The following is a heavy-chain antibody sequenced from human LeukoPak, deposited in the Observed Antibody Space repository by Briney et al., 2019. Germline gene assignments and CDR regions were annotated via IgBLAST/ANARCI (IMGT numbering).Heavy chain of an antibody. CDR3: ARVGNPLVTVFAWFDP. CDR2: IFYSGST. D-gene: IGHD3-3*01. Sequence: PSETLSLTCSVSGGSISISSYYWGWIRQPPGKGLEYIGSIFYSGSTNYNPSLKSRVTISVDTSKNQFSLKLSSVTAADTAVYYCARVGNPLVTVFAWFDPWGQGTLVTVSS. J-gene: IGHJ5*02. V-gene: IGHV4-39*07. CDR1: GGSISISSYY.